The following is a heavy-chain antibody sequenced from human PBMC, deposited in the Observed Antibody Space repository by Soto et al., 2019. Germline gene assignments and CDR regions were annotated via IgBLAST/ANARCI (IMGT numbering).Heavy chain of an antibody. CDR1: GFTFSSYS. D-gene: IGHD2-15*01. Sequence: EVQLVESGGGLVKPGGSLRLSCAASGFTFSSYSMNWVRQAPGKGLEWVSSISSSSSYIYYADSVKGRFTISRDNAKNSLYLQMNSLRAEDTAVYYCARDPYCSGGSCYHDAFDIWGQGPMVTVSS. J-gene: IGHJ3*02. CDR3: ARDPYCSGGSCYHDAFDI. V-gene: IGHV3-21*01. CDR2: ISSSSSYI.